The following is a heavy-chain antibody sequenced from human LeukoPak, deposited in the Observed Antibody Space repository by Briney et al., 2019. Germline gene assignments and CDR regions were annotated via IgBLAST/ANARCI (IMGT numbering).Heavy chain of an antibody. CDR3: ARQLAGLAPPGFIDS. Sequence: SETLSLTCTASGGSISSYYWSWIRQPPGKGLEWIGYIYYSGSTDYSPSLKSRATISLDTSKNQFSLHLTSVTAADTAVYYCARQLAGLAPPGFIDSWGQGTLVTVSS. CDR2: IYYSGST. V-gene: IGHV4-59*08. J-gene: IGHJ4*02. D-gene: IGHD3-3*02. CDR1: GGSISSYY.